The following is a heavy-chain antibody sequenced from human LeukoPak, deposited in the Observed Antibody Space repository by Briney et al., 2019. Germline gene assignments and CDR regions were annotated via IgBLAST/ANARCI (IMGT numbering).Heavy chain of an antibody. V-gene: IGHV3-15*07. J-gene: IGHJ5*02. CDR2: IRSNSDGGTI. D-gene: IGHD3-22*01. Sequence: PGGSLRLSCATSGFTFSNAWMNWVRQAPGKGLEWVGRIRSNSDGGTIDYAAPVKGRFALSRDDSKNTLHLQMNSLQTEDTAVYYCATDFYDTTWGQGTLVTVSS. CDR1: GFTFSNAW. CDR3: ATDFYDTT.